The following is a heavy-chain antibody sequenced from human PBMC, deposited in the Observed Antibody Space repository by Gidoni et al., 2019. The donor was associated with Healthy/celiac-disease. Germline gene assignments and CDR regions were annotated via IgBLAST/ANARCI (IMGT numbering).Heavy chain of an antibody. D-gene: IGHD6-19*01. CDR3: AKGTAVAGTRTAFEY. CDR2: ISGDGGRT. Sequence: EVQLVESGGGVVQPVGSLRLSCSASGFTFDAYAMHWVRHAPVKGLEWFSLISGDGGRTYYADSVKGRFTIYRDNSKNSLYMQMNSLRTEDTALYYCAKGTAVAGTRTAFEYWGQGTLVTVSS. CDR1: GFTFDAYA. J-gene: IGHJ4*02. V-gene: IGHV3-43*02.